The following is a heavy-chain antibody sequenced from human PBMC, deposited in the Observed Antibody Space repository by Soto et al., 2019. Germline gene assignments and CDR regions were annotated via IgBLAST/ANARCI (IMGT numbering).Heavy chain of an antibody. CDR2: IIPILGIA. V-gene: IGHV1-69*02. CDR1: GGTFSSYT. CDR3: AATGYCSGGSCWSAYGMDV. Sequence: QVQLVQSGAEVKKPGSSVKVSCKASGGTFSSYTISWVRQAPGQGLEWMGRIIPILGIANYAQKFQGRVTITADKSTSTDYMELSSLRSEDTVVYYCAATGYCSGGSCWSAYGMDVWGQGTTVTVSS. D-gene: IGHD2-15*01. J-gene: IGHJ6*02.